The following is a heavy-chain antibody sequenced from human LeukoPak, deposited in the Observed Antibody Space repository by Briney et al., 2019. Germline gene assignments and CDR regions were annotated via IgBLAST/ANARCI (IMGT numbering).Heavy chain of an antibody. CDR1: GFTFSSYA. V-gene: IGHV3-23*01. CDR3: ASDFIAARPMYYFDY. Sequence: GGSLRLSCAASGFTFSSYAMNWVRQAPGKGLEWVSSISVNGGSTYYADSVKGRFTISRDNSKNTLYVQMNSLRAEDMAVYYCASDFIAARPMYYFDYWGQGTLVTVSS. CDR2: ISVNGGST. D-gene: IGHD6-6*01. J-gene: IGHJ4*02.